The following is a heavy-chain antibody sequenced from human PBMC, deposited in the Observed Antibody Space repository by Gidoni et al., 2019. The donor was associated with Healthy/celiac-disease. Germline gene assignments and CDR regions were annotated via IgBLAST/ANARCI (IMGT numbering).Heavy chain of an antibody. Sequence: EVQLVESGGGLVRPGGSLRLSCAASGFTFSSYSMNWVLQAPGKGLESVSSISSSSSYIYYADSVKGRFTISSDNAKNSLYLQMTSLRAEDTAVYYCARITMVRVVIIELFDYWGQGTLVTVPS. CDR2: ISSSSSYI. CDR3: ARITMVRVVIIELFDY. D-gene: IGHD3-10*01. J-gene: IGHJ4*02. CDR1: GFTFSSYS. V-gene: IGHV3-21*01.